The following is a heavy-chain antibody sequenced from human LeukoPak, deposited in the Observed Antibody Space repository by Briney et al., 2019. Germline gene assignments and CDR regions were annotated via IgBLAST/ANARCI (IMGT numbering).Heavy chain of an antibody. CDR3: ARDRRCSSTSCYNAGYVLGY. D-gene: IGHD2-2*02. J-gene: IGHJ4*02. V-gene: IGHV1-2*02. CDR1: GYTFTGYC. CDR2: INPNSGGT. Sequence: ASVKVSCKASGYTFTGYCMHWVRQAPGQGLEWMGWINPNSGGTNYAQKFQGRVTMTRDTSISTAYMELSRLRSDDTAVYYCARDRRCSSTSCYNAGYVLGYWGQGTLVTVSS.